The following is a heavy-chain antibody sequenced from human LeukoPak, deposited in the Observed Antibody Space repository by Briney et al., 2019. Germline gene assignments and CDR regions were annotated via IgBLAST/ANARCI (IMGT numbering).Heavy chain of an antibody. CDR3: TTAGGVPAAITDFDY. CDR2: IKSKTDGGTT. Sequence: GGSLRLSCAASGFTFSNAWMSWVHQAPGKGLEWVGRIKSKTDGGTTDYAAPVKGRFTISRDDSKNTLYLQMNSLKTEDTAVYYCTTAGGVPAAITDFDYWGQGTLVTVSS. CDR1: GFTFSNAW. D-gene: IGHD2-2*01. V-gene: IGHV3-15*01. J-gene: IGHJ4*02.